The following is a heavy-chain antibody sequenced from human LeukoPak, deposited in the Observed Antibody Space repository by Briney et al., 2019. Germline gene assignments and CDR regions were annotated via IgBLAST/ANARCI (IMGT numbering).Heavy chain of an antibody. Sequence: GGSLRLSCTVSGFTVSSNSWSWVRQAPGKGLEWVSGINGSGGSTYYAGSVKGRFTISRDNSKNTLYLQMNSLRAEDTAVYYCAKPARTDYTDYWGQGTLVTVSS. CDR2: INGSGGST. J-gene: IGHJ4*02. V-gene: IGHV3-23*01. CDR3: AKPARTDYTDY. D-gene: IGHD1-14*01. CDR1: GFTVSSNS.